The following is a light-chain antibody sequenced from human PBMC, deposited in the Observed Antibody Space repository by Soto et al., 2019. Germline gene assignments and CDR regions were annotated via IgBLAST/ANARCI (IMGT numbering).Light chain of an antibody. CDR1: SSVIGGYNY. Sequence: QSVLTQPRSVSGSPGQSVTISCTGTSSVIGGYNYVSWYQQHPGKAPKLMIYTVTKRPSGVPDRFSGSKSDNTASLTISGLQADDEADYYCCSYAGCSSYVFGTGTKVTVL. J-gene: IGLJ1*01. CDR2: TVT. V-gene: IGLV2-11*01. CDR3: CSYAGCSSYV.